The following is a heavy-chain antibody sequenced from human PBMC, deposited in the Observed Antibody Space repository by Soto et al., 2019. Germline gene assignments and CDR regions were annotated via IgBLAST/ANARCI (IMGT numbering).Heavy chain of an antibody. D-gene: IGHD3-3*01. V-gene: IGHV1-3*01. CDR2: INAGNGNT. CDR3: ARLYDFWSGYDNDFDY. CDR1: GYTFTSYA. Sequence: GASVKVSCKASGYTFTSYAMHWVRQAPGQRLEWMGWINAGNGNTKYSQKFQGRVTITRDTSASTAYMELSSLRSEDTAVYYCARLYDFWSGYDNDFDYWGQGTLVTVSS. J-gene: IGHJ4*02.